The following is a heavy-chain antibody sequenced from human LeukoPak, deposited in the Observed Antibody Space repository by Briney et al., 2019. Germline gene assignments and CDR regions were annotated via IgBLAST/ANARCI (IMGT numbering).Heavy chain of an antibody. J-gene: IGHJ4*02. Sequence: GASVKVSCKASGYTFFNYDINWGRQATGQGPEWMGWMNPDSGNTGYAQKFQGRVTMTRDSSITTAYMELISLRFQDTAVYYCTRAIRHQLLSDYWGQGTLVTVSS. CDR3: TRAIRHQLLSDY. V-gene: IGHV1-8*02. D-gene: IGHD2-2*01. CDR1: GYTFFNYD. CDR2: MNPDSGNT.